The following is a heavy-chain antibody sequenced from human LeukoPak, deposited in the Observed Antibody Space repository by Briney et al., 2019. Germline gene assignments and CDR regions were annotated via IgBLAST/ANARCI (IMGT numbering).Heavy chain of an antibody. Sequence: GGSLRLSCAASGFTFSSYAMTWARQAPGKGLEWVASINHNGNVNYYVDSVKGRFTISRDNAKNSLYLQMSNLRAEDTAVYFCARGGGLDVWGQGATVTVSS. CDR3: ARGGGLDV. CDR2: INHNGNVN. V-gene: IGHV3-7*03. CDR1: GFTFSSYA. D-gene: IGHD3-16*01. J-gene: IGHJ6*02.